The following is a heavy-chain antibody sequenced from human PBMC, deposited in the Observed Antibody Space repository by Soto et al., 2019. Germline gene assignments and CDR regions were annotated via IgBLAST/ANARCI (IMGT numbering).Heavy chain of an antibody. J-gene: IGHJ5*02. CDR3: ARGLRYCANGVCPSWFDP. CDR1: GGSISSGGYY. CDR2: IYYSGST. V-gene: IGHV4-31*03. D-gene: IGHD2-8*01. Sequence: SETLSLTCTVSGGSISSGGYYWSWIRQHPGKGLEWIGYIYYSGSTYYNPSLKSRVTISVDTSKNQFSLKLSSVTAADTAVYYCARGLRYCANGVCPSWFDPWGQGTLVTVSS.